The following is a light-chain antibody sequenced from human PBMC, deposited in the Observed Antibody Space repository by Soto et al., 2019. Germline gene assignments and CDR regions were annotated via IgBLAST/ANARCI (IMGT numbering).Light chain of an antibody. J-gene: IGKJ4*01. V-gene: IGKV3D-15*01. CDR2: GAS. Sequence: EIVMTQFPDSLSVSPGESATLSCRASQSVGTTLAWYQQKPGQAPRLLIYGASTRASGCPPRFRGSGSGTDFTLNINYLRSEDIAVYFCQQYKEYVTFGGGTKVEV. CDR3: QQYKEYVT. CDR1: QSVGTT.